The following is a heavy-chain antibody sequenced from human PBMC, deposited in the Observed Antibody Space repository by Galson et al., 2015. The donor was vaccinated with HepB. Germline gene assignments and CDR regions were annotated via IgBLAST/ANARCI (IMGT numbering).Heavy chain of an antibody. J-gene: IGHJ4*02. Sequence: SLRPSCATSGFTFSTYSMNWVRQAPGKGLEWVSYISGSGTTTHYADSVKGRFTISRDNAKNSLYLQMNSLRVEDAAVYFCARDPASVAVPGYFDHWGQGILVTVSS. V-gene: IGHV3-48*01. D-gene: IGHD2-2*01. CDR2: ISGSGTTT. CDR1: GFTFSTYS. CDR3: ARDPASVAVPGYFDH.